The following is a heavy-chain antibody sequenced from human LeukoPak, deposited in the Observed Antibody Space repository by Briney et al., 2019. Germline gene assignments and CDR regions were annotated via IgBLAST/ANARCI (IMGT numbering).Heavy chain of an antibody. Sequence: PSQTLSLTCAVSGGSISSGGYSWSWIRQPPGKGLEWIGYIYHSGSTYYNPSLKSRVTISVDRSKNQFSLKLSSMTAADTAVYYCARVAAAAGTSWFDPWGQGTLVTVSS. J-gene: IGHJ5*02. CDR3: ARVAAAAGTSWFDP. CDR2: IYHSGST. D-gene: IGHD6-13*01. V-gene: IGHV4-30-2*01. CDR1: GGSISSGGYS.